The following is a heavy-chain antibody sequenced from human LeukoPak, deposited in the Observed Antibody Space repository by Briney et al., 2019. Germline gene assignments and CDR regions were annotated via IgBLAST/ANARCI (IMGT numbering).Heavy chain of an antibody. Sequence: SETLSLTCTVSGGSFINGTFYWDWIRQPPGKGLEWIGNIYSGSTSYNPSLKSRVTISVDTSKNQFSLKLSSVTAADTAVYYCARYGDPFDYWGQGTLVTVSS. D-gene: IGHD4-17*01. J-gene: IGHJ4*02. CDR3: ARYGDPFDY. CDR1: GGSFINGTFY. V-gene: IGHV4-39*07. CDR2: IYSGST.